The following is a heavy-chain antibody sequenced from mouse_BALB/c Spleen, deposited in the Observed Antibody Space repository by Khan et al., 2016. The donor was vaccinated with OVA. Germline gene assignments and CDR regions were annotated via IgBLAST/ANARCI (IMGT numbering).Heavy chain of an antibody. CDR3: ARSVTITTVVATDFDY. J-gene: IGHJ2*01. CDR2: ISYSGRT. Sequence: EVELVESGPGLVKPSQSLSLTCTVTGYSITSDYAWNWIRQFPGNKLEWMGYISYSGRTSYNPSLKSGISITRDTSKNQFFLQLNSVTTEATATYYCARSVTITTVVATDFDYWGQGTTLTVSS. CDR1: GYSITSDYA. D-gene: IGHD1-1*01. V-gene: IGHV3-2*02.